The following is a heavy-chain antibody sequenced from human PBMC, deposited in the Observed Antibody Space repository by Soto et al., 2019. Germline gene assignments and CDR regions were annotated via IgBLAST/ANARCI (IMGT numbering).Heavy chain of an antibody. CDR1: GDYIKSPNYY. Sequence: QVQLQESGPGLLKPSQTLSLTCTVSGDYIKSPNYYWNWIRQPPGKGLEGMGYVYYSGNTYFNPSRKFRIAMSIDKNKKYFSLSLTSVTAADTAVYDCARAEYSRLSVDDFDMWGQGTLVTVSS. V-gene: IGHV4-30-4*01. CDR2: VYYSGNT. CDR3: ARAEYSRLSVDDFDM. J-gene: IGHJ3*02. D-gene: IGHD6-6*01.